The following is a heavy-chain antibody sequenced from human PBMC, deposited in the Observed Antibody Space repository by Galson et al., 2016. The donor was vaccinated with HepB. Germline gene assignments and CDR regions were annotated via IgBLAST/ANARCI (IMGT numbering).Heavy chain of an antibody. J-gene: IGHJ4*02. D-gene: IGHD1-26*01. CDR2: ISQPGSS. Sequence: SETLSLTCTVSGASLSFYYWTWIRQSPGKGLASIDYISQPGSSAYSRSLKSRVTMSVDPSKNQFSLRLTSVTAADAALYYCARGATTSGYLFDSWGQGILVTVSS. CDR1: GASLSFYY. CDR3: ARGATTSGYLFDS. V-gene: IGHV4-59*01.